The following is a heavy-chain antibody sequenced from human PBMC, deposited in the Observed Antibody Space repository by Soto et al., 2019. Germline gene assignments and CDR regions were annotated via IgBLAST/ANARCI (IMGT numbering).Heavy chain of an antibody. CDR1: GGTFNNYP. V-gene: IGHV1-69*13. CDR2: SNPIFGTA. Sequence: SVKVSCKASGGTFNNYPITWVRQAPGQGLEWMGGSNPIFGTANYAQKFQGRVTISVDESTNTAYMELSSLRSDDTAVYYCARGRGYSGDGHYYYFAIDVWGQGTMVTVSS. D-gene: IGHD5-12*01. J-gene: IGHJ6*02. CDR3: ARGRGYSGDGHYYYFAIDV.